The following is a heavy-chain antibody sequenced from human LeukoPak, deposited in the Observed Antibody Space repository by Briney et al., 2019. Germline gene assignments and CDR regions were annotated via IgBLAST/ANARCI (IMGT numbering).Heavy chain of an antibody. V-gene: IGHV5-10-1*01. D-gene: IGHD5-12*01. CDR2: IDPSDSYT. J-gene: IGHJ4*02. CDR1: GNSFTTYW. CDR3: ARDRRPPYSGYNYFDY. Sequence: GESLKISCKGSGNSFTTYWISWVRQMPGKGLEWMGRIDPSDSYTNYNPSLKSRVTISVDKSKNQFSLKLSSVTAADTAVYYCARDRRPPYSGYNYFDYWGQGTLVTVSS.